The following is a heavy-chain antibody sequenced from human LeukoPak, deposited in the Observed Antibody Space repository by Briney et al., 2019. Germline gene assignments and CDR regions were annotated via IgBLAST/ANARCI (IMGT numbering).Heavy chain of an antibody. CDR3: ARDDYRGVTNFDP. CDR1: GGSISPYF. Sequence: PSETLSLTCTVSGGSISPYFWSWIRQPPGKGLVWIGYISYSGSTNYNPSLKSRVTISVDTSKNQFSLQLSSVTAADTAVYYCARDDYRGVTNFDPWGQGTLVTVSS. V-gene: IGHV4-59*01. J-gene: IGHJ5*02. D-gene: IGHD3-10*01. CDR2: ISYSGST.